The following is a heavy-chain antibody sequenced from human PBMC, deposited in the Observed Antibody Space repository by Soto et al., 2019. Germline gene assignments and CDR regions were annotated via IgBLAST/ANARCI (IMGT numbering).Heavy chain of an antibody. Sequence: SETLSLTCAVSGGSISSGGYFWSWIRQPPGKGLEWIGYIYHSGSTYYNPSLKSRVTISVDRSKNQFSLKLSSVTAADTAMYYCAREMTPFTPHYSYYGLDVWCQGPTVTVS. CDR3: AREMTPFTPHYSYYGLDV. CDR2: IYHSGST. CDR1: GGSISSGGYF. J-gene: IGHJ6*02. D-gene: IGHD2-21*01. V-gene: IGHV4-30-2*01.